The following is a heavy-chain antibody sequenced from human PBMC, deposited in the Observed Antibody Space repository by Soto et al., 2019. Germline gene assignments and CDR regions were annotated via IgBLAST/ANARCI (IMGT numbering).Heavy chain of an antibody. CDR1: GGSIIGYY. V-gene: IGHV4-59*01. CDR2: IYYSGST. J-gene: IGHJ4*02. D-gene: IGHD4-17*01. CDR3: ARGGDYAIDY. Sequence: SETLSLTCTFSGGSIIGYYWSWIRQPPGKGLEWIGYIYYSGSTNYNPSLKSRGTISVDTSKNQFSLKLSSVTAADTAGYYCARGGDYAIDYWGQGTLVTVSS.